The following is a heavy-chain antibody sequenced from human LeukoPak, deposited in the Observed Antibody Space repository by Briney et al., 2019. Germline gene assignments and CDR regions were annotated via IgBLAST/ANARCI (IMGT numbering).Heavy chain of an antibody. V-gene: IGHV3-21*01. J-gene: IGHJ4*02. CDR2: ISSSSSYI. CDR3: ARDQTVGATTSMDY. D-gene: IGHD1-26*01. CDR1: GFTFSSYS. Sequence: GGSLRLSCAASGFTFSSYSMNWVRQAPGKGLEWVSSISSSSSYIYYADSVKGRFTISRDNAKNSLYLQMNSLRAEDTAVYYFARDQTVGATTSMDYWGQGTLVTVSS.